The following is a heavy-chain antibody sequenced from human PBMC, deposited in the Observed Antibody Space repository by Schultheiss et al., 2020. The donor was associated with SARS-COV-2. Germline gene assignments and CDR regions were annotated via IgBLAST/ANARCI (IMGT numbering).Heavy chain of an antibody. CDR2: IYNSGST. CDR3: ANRSPGIVVAKDV. V-gene: IGHV4-59*12. CDR1: GGSIRNYY. J-gene: IGHJ6*04. Sequence: SETLSLTCTVSGGSIRNYYWTWIRQPPGKGLEWIGNIYNSGSTNYNPSLRSRVTVSVDTSKNQFSLKLSSVTAADTAVYYCANRSPGIVVAKDVWGKGTTVTVSS. D-gene: IGHD2-15*01.